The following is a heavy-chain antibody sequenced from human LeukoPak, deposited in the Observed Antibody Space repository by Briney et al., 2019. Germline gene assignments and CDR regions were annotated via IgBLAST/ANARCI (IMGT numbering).Heavy chain of an antibody. CDR1: GFTFSDYY. CDR2: ISSSGSTI. D-gene: IGHD6-13*01. CDR3: ARAYSSSWYSYYYGMDV. V-gene: IGHV3-11*01. Sequence: SGGSLRLSCAASGFTFSDYYMSWIRQAPGKGLEWVSYISSSGSTIYYADSVKGRFTISRDNAKNSLYLQMNSLRVEDTAVYYCARAYSSSWYSYYYGMDVWGQGTTVTVSS. J-gene: IGHJ6*02.